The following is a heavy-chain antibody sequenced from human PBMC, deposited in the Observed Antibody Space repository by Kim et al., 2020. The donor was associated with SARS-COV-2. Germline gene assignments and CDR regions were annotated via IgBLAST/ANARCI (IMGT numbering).Heavy chain of an antibody. Sequence: GGSRLSCAASGFTFSDYYMNWIRQAPGKGLEWVSYIRSSSTYRNSADSVKGRFTISRDNAKNSLFLQMDSLTPEDTAVYYCARGGRFDYYDSGIEFWGQGTLVTVSS. D-gene: IGHD3-10*01. V-gene: IGHV3-11*06. CDR3: ARGGRFDYYDSGIEF. J-gene: IGHJ4*02. CDR2: IRSSSTYR. CDR1: GFTFSDYY.